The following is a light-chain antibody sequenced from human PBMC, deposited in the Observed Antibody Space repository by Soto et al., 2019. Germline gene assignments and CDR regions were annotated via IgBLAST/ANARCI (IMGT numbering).Light chain of an antibody. CDR3: QQYNKWPPYT. J-gene: IGKJ2*01. V-gene: IGKV3-15*01. Sequence: EIVMTQSPANLSVSPGERATISCRASQSVSSNLAWYQQKPGQGPRLLIYGASTRATSIPARFSGSGSGTEFTLTINSLQSEDFALYYCQQYNKWPPYTFGQGTKLEIQ. CDR1: QSVSSN. CDR2: GAS.